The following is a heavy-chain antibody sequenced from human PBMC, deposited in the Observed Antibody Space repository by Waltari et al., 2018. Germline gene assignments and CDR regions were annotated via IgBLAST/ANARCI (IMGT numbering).Heavy chain of an antibody. J-gene: IGHJ5*02. D-gene: IGHD2-15*01. V-gene: IGHV3-30*02. CDR1: GFTFSSYG. CDR2: IRYDGSNK. Sequence: QVQLVESGGGVVQPGGSLRLSCAASGFTFSSYGMHWVRQAPGKGLEWVAFIRYDGSNKYYADSVKGRFTISRDNSKNTLYLQMNSLRAEDTAVYYCAKVYCSGGSCPAAPWGQGTLVTVSS. CDR3: AKVYCSGGSCPAAP.